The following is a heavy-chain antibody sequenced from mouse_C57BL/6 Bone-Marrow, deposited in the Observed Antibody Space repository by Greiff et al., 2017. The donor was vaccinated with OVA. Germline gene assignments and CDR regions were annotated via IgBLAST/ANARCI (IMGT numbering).Heavy chain of an antibody. CDR1: GYTFTSYW. Sequence: QVQLQQPGAELVKPGASVKLSCKASGYTFTSYWMQWVNQRPGPGLEWIGEIDPSDSHPNYNQKFKGKATVTVDTSSSTAYMQLSSLTSEDSAVYYCARERGTCAMDYGGQGTAVTVSS. CDR2: IDPSDSHP. J-gene: IGHJ4*01. V-gene: IGHV1-50*01. CDR3: ARERGTCAMDY. D-gene: IGHD2-14*01.